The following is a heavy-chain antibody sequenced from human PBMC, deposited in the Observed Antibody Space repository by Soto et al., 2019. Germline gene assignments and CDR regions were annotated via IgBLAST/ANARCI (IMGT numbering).Heavy chain of an antibody. V-gene: IGHV3-23*01. Sequence: GGSLRLSCAVSGFICISYDMSWVRQAPGQGLEWVSTILVGGSTHYEDSVKGRFTISRDTSKNTVYLQMNSLTAGDTAFYYCAKATATSGGAFEIYGQGTMVTVS. D-gene: IGHD1-26*01. CDR2: ILVGGST. CDR3: AKATATSGGAFEI. CDR1: GFICISYD. J-gene: IGHJ3*02.